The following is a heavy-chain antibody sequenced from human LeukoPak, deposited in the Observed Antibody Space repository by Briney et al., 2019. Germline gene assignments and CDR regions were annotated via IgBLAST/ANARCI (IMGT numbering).Heavy chain of an antibody. D-gene: IGHD2-2*01. CDR2: INHIGST. CDR3: AGFRYCSSTSCYEGTDDY. CDR1: GGSFSGYY. V-gene: IGHV4-34*01. J-gene: IGHJ4*02. Sequence: SETLSLTCAVYGGSFSGYYWSWIRQPPGKGLDWIGEINHIGSTNYNPSLKSRVTISVDTSKNQFSLKLSSVTAADTAVYYCAGFRYCSSTSCYEGTDDYWGQGTLVTVSS.